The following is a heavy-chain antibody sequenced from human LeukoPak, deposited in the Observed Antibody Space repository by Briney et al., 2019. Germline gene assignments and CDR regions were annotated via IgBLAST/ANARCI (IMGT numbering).Heavy chain of an antibody. CDR1: GFTVSSND. D-gene: IGHD2-8*01. CDR3: ARDRHAGFDI. CDR2: IFSGGSR. Sequence: GGSLRLSCAASGFTVSSNDMSWVRQAPGKGLNWVSFIFSGGSRSYADSVKGRFTISRDDSKNTLFLQMDSLRAEDTAMYYCARDRHAGFDIWGQGTMVTVSS. V-gene: IGHV3-53*01. J-gene: IGHJ3*02.